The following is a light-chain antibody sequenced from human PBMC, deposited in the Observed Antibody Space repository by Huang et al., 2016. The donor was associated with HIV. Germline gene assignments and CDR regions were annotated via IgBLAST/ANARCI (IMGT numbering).Light chain of an antibody. V-gene: IGKV3-15*01. CDR1: QRVSSD. CDR3: QQYNNWPPT. CDR2: GAS. Sequence: EIVMTQSPATLSVSPGERATLSCRASQRVSSDLAWYQQKPGQPPRLLIFGASTRDTGVPARFSGSGSGTEFTLTISSLQSEGFAVYYCQQYNNWPPTFGQGTKVEIK. J-gene: IGKJ1*01.